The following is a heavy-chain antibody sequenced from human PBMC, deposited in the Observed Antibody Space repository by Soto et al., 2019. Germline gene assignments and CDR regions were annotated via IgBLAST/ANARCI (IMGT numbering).Heavy chain of an antibody. CDR3: ARVDSSSGFDY. V-gene: IGHV4-38-2*01. D-gene: IGHD6-6*01. J-gene: IGHJ4*02. Sequence: SETLSLTCAVSGYSISSGYYWGWIRQPPGKGLEWIGSIYHSGSTYYNPSLKSRVTISVDTSKNQFSLRLTSVTAADTAVYYCARVDSSSGFDYWGQGTLVTVSS. CDR2: IYHSGST. CDR1: GYSISSGYY.